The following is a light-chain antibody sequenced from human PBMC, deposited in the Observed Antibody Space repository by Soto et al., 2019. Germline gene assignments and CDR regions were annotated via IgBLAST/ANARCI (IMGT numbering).Light chain of an antibody. CDR1: QSVANS. CDR2: EAF. CDR3: QQRSSGFT. Sequence: EIVLTQSPATLSLSPGERATLSSRASQSVANSLFWYQQKPGQAPRLLIYEAFNRVTGIPDRLSGSGSGTDDTLTISSLEPEDLAAYYGQQRSSGFTLGGGTKLEI. V-gene: IGKV3-11*01. J-gene: IGKJ4*01.